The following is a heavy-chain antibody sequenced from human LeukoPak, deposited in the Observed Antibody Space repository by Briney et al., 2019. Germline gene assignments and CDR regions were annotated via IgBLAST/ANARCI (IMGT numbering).Heavy chain of an antibody. Sequence: SETLSLTCTVSGGSISSGDYFWSWIRQPPGKDLEWIGYIYYSGSAYYNPSLKSRVTISVDTSKNQFSLKLSPVTAADTAAYYCARDPHYHDRSGSFVWGQGTMVTVSS. CDR3: ARDPHYHDRSGSFV. D-gene: IGHD3-22*01. J-gene: IGHJ3*01. CDR2: IYYSGSA. V-gene: IGHV4-30-4*08. CDR1: GGSISSGDYF.